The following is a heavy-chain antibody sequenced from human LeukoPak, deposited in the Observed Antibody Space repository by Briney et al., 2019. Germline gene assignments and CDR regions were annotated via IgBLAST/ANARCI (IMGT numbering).Heavy chain of an antibody. CDR3: ARESLSSGSYGY. D-gene: IGHD3-10*01. Sequence: GASVQISCKASGYTFTGYYIHWVRQAPGQGLEWMGWINLNSGGTNSSQKFQGRVTMTRDTSISTAYMELSRLRSDDTAVYYCARESLSSGSYGYWGQGTLVTVSS. CDR1: GYTFTGYY. V-gene: IGHV1-2*02. J-gene: IGHJ4*02. CDR2: INLNSGGT.